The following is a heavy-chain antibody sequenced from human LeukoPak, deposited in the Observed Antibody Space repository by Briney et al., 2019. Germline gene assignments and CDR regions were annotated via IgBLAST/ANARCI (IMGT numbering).Heavy chain of an antibody. D-gene: IGHD2-2*01. CDR3: ARDRCSSTSCYRVNNWFDP. CDR1: GGTFSSYA. V-gene: IGHV1-69*04. J-gene: IGHJ5*02. Sequence: GASVTVPFKASGGTFSSYAISWVRQAPGQGLEWMGRIIPIFGIANYAQKFQGRVTITADKSTSTAYMELSSLRSEDTAVYYCARDRCSSTSCYRVNNWFDPWGQGTLVTVSS. CDR2: IIPIFGIA.